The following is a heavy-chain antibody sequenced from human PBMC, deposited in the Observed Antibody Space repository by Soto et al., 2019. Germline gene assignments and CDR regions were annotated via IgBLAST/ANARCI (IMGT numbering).Heavy chain of an antibody. Sequence: GASVKVSCKASGYTFTGYYMHWVRQAPGQGLEWMGWINPNSGGTNYARKFQGWVTMTRDTSISTAYMELSRLRSDDTAVYYCARDPLDYYGSGTNPQYYGMDVWGQGTTVTVSS. D-gene: IGHD3-10*01. J-gene: IGHJ6*02. CDR2: INPNSGGT. CDR3: ARDPLDYYGSGTNPQYYGMDV. V-gene: IGHV1-2*04. CDR1: GYTFTGYY.